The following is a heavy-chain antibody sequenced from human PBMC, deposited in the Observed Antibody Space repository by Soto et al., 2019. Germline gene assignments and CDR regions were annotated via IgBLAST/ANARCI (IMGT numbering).Heavy chain of an antibody. J-gene: IGHJ6*03. D-gene: IGHD2-15*01. CDR3: GRYCSGGSCQTTYYYYYYMDV. V-gene: IGHV3-66*01. CDR1: GFTVSSNY. CDR2: IYSGGST. Sequence: PGGSLRLSCAASGFTVSSNYMSWVRQAPGKGLEWVSVIYSGGSTYYADSVKGRFTISRDNSKNTLYLQMNSLRAEDTAVYYCGRYCSGGSCQTTYYYYYYMDVWGKGTTVTVSS.